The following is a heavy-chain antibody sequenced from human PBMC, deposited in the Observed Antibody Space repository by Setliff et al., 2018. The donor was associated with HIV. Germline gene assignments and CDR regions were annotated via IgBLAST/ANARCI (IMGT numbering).Heavy chain of an antibody. D-gene: IGHD3-16*01. J-gene: IGHJ4*02. CDR3: ARGDMIAFGGVGPFDY. Sequence: SVKVSCKASGSTFSTYAISWVRQAPGQGLEWMGGIIPIFGIVDHAQKFQGRVAITADESTSTAYMELSSLRSADTAVYYCARGDMIAFGGVGPFDYWGQGTLVTVSS. CDR1: GSTFSTYA. CDR2: IIPIFGIV. V-gene: IGHV1-69*13.